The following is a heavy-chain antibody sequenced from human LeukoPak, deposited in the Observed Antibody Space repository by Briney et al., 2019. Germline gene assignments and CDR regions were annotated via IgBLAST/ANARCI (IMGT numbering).Heavy chain of an antibody. J-gene: IGHJ5*02. Sequence: KTSETLSLTCAVYGGSFSGYYWSWIRQPPGKGLEWIGEINHSGSTNYNPSLKSRVTISVDTSKNQFSLKLSSVTAADTAVYYCASRDLVVPAAISWFDPWGQGPLVTVSS. D-gene: IGHD2-2*01. CDR2: INHSGST. CDR1: GGSFSGYY. CDR3: ASRDLVVPAAISWFDP. V-gene: IGHV4-34*01.